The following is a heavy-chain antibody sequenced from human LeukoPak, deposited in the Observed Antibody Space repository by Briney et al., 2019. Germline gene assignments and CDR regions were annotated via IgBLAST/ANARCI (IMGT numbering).Heavy chain of an antibody. CDR3: AKDLFIPAAPSDY. V-gene: IGHV3-23*01. J-gene: IGHJ4*02. CDR1: GFTFSNYA. Sequence: GGSLRLSCVASGFTFSNYAVSWVRQTPGKGLEWVSAISGSDDSTYYADSVKGRFTISSDNSKNTLYLQMHSLRAEDTAVYYCAKDLFIPAAPSDYWGQGTLVTVSS. CDR2: ISGSDDST. D-gene: IGHD2-2*01.